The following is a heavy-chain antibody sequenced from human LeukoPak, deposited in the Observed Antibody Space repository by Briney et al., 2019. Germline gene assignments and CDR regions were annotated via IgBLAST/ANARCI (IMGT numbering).Heavy chain of an antibody. J-gene: IGHJ4*02. CDR2: IRSKSDGGTT. Sequence: GGSLRLSCAASGFTFSNAWMSWVRQAPGKGLEWVGRIRSKSDGGTTDYAAPLKGRFTVSRDDSKHTLYLQMYSLKTEDTAVYYCIRGGTYGGYWGQGTLVTVSS. V-gene: IGHV3-15*01. D-gene: IGHD1-26*01. CDR3: IRGGTYGGY. CDR1: GFTFSNAW.